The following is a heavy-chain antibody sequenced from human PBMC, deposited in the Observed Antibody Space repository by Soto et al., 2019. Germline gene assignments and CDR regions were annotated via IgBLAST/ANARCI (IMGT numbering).Heavy chain of an antibody. J-gene: IGHJ4*01. V-gene: IGHV4-39*01. D-gene: IGHD2-15*01. CDR2: LYYRGAT. Sequence: KPSETLSLTCSVSGGSIKNTNYHWGWIRQTPGQGLERIGTLYYRGATAYNPSLTSRVTISVDSSKNQLSLNLISVTATDTAVNYCFGLLAATLDYWGQGTLVTVSS. CDR3: FGLLAATLDY. CDR1: GGSIKNTNYH.